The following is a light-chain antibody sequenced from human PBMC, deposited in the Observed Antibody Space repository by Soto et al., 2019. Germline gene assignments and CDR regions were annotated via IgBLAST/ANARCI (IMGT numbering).Light chain of an antibody. CDR2: KDS. J-gene: IGLJ3*02. V-gene: IGLV3-25*03. CDR1: ALPKQY. Sequence: SYELTQPPSVSVSPGQTARITCSGDALPKQYAYWYQQKPGQAPVLVIYKDSERPSGIPGRFSCFSSGTTVTLTISGVQAEDEADYYCQSADSSGTYVVFGGGTKLTVL. CDR3: QSADSSGTYVV.